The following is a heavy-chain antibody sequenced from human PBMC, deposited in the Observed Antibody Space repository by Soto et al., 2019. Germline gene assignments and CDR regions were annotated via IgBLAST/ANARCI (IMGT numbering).Heavy chain of an antibody. V-gene: IGHV1-8*01. Sequence: QVQLGQSGAEVKKPGASVKVSCKASGYTFTSYDSNWVRQATGQGLWWMGWMNPNSGNTGYAQKFQGRVTMTRDTYINKAYMELSSLRSEDTAVYYCAREVSGRSYQPIDFWGQGTLVTVSS. CDR1: GYTFTSYD. CDR2: MNPNSGNT. J-gene: IGHJ4*02. D-gene: IGHD2-15*01. CDR3: AREVSGRSYQPIDF.